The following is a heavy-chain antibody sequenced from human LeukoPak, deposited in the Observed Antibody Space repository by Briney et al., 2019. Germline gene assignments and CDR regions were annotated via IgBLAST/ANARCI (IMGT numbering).Heavy chain of an antibody. V-gene: IGHV3-30*19. J-gene: IGHJ4*02. D-gene: IGHD4/OR15-4a*01. CDR3: ARDRINLMVLGHDSGLDC. CDR2: VSYDGGQK. Sequence: GGSLRLSCVGSGFSLSEYGIHWVRQAPGKGLEWVAVVSYDGGQKYYADSVKGRFTISRETSRDTVSLEMNCLRVEDTAVYYCARDRINLMVLGHDSGLDCWGQGTLVTVSS. CDR1: GFSLSEYG.